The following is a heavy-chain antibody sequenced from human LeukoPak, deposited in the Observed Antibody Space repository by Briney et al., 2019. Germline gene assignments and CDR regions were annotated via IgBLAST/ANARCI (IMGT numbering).Heavy chain of an antibody. D-gene: IGHD6-19*01. Sequence: GGSLRLSCAASGFTFSSYWMSWVRQAPGKGLEWVANIKQDGSEKYYVDSVKGRFTISRDNAKNSLYLQMNSLRAEDTAVYYCARRILGSGWYYFDYWGQGTLVTVSS. CDR2: IKQDGSEK. CDR3: ARRILGSGWYYFDY. CDR1: GFTFSSYW. V-gene: IGHV3-7*01. J-gene: IGHJ4*02.